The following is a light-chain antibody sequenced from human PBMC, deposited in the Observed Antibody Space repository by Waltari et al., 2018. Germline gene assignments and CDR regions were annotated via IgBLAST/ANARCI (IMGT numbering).Light chain of an antibody. V-gene: IGKV3-15*01. CDR2: DVS. CDR3: QQYNKWPPIT. J-gene: IGKJ5*01. Sequence: EIVMTQSPATLSVSLGERVTLSCRARESVSSNIAWYQQKPGQVPRLVMYDVSTRATGIPARFRGSGSGTGFTLTISSLQSEDFAVYYCQQYNKWPPITFGQGTRLEIK. CDR1: ESVSSN.